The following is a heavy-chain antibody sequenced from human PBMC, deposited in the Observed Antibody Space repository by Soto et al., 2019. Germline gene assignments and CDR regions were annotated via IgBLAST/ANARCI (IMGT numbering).Heavy chain of an antibody. V-gene: IGHV3-72*01. Sequence: EVQLVESGGGLVQPGGSLRLSCAASGFIFSDHYIDWVRQAPGKGLEWVGRTRNKADSYSTEYAASVKGRFTISRDDSKNSLHLQMKSLKIEDTAVYYCIRGGGSAYSAFDVWGQGTTVTVSS. CDR2: TRNKADSYST. J-gene: IGHJ3*01. D-gene: IGHD3-16*01. CDR3: IRGGGSAYSAFDV. CDR1: GFIFSDHY.